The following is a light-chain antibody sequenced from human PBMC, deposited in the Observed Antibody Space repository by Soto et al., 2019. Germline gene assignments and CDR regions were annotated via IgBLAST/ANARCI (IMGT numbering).Light chain of an antibody. CDR3: QQYGSSPTWT. CDR2: GAS. V-gene: IGKV3-20*01. CDR1: QSISTK. Sequence: IVMTQSPATVSVSPGERATLSCRASQSISTKLAWYQQKPGQAPRLLIYGASSRATGIPDRFSGSGSGTDFTLTISRLEPEDFAVYYCQQYGSSPTWTFGQGTKVDI. J-gene: IGKJ1*01.